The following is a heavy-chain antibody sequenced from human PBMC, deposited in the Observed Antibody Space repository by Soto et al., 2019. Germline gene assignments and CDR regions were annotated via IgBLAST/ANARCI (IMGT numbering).Heavy chain of an antibody. J-gene: IGHJ4*02. V-gene: IGHV4-61*08. Sequence: SETLSLTCTVSGGSISSGDYYWSWIRQPPGKGLEWIGYIYYSGSTNYNPSLKSRVTISVDTSKNQFSLKLSSVTAADTAVYYCARELVDPTNYYFDYWGQGTLVTVSS. CDR2: IYYSGST. CDR1: GGSISSGDYY. CDR3: ARELVDPTNYYFDY. D-gene: IGHD2-8*01.